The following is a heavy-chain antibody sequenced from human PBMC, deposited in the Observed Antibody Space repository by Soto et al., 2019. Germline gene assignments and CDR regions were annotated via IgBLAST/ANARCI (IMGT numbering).Heavy chain of an antibody. CDR1: GGTFSSYT. Sequence: QVQLVQSGAEVQKPGSSVKVSCKASGGTFSSYTISWVRQAPGQGLEWMGRIIPILGIANYAQKFQGRVTITADKSTSTAYMELSSLRSEDTAVYYCARSYCSGGSCYSFPIDYWGQVTLVTVSS. CDR3: ARSYCSGGSCYSFPIDY. D-gene: IGHD2-15*01. J-gene: IGHJ4*02. V-gene: IGHV1-69*02. CDR2: IIPILGIA.